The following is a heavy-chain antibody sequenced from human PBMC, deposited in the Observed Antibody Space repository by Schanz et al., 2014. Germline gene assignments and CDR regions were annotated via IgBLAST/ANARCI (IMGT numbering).Heavy chain of an antibody. J-gene: IGHJ4*02. CDR1: GFTFSSYT. D-gene: IGHD1-1*01. V-gene: IGHV3-23*04. CDR2: ISGSGGGT. Sequence: EVQLVESGGGLVKPGDSLRLSCAASGFTFSSYTMKWVRQAPGKGLEWVSGISGSGGGTFYASSVQGRFSVSRDNAKNTLHLQMNSLRAEDTAVYYCAKGMWQQLVSDYWGQGTLVTVSS. CDR3: AKGMWQQLVSDY.